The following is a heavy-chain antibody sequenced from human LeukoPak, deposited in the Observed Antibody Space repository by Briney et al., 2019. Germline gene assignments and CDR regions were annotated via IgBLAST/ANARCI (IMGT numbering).Heavy chain of an antibody. D-gene: IGHD3-22*01. Sequence: GASLRLSCAASGFTFSSFALTWVGQAPGKGLEWVSVISGRGSSTFYADSVKGRFTISRDNSKNTLYLQMNSLRAEDTAVYYCAKGSSYFDGSGYYYFDYWGQGTLVAVSS. V-gene: IGHV3-23*01. J-gene: IGHJ4*02. CDR3: AKGSSYFDGSGYYYFDY. CDR2: ISGRGSST. CDR1: GFTFSSFA.